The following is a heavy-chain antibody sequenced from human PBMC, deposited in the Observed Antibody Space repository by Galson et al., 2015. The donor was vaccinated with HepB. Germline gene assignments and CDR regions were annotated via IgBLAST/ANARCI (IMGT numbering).Heavy chain of an antibody. J-gene: IGHJ4*02. CDR1: GYTLTELS. V-gene: IGHV1-24*01. CDR2: FDPEDGET. Sequence: SVKVSCKVSGYTLTELSMHWVRQAPGKGLEWMGGFDPEDGETIYAQKFQGRVTMTEDTSTDTAYMELSSLRSEDTAVYYCATVSPSGYGGNFDYWGQGTLVTVSS. CDR3: ATVSPSGYGGNFDY. D-gene: IGHD6-25*01.